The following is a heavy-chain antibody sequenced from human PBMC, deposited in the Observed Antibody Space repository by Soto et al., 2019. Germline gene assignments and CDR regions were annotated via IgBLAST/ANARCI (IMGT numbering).Heavy chain of an antibody. V-gene: IGHV3-23*01. CDR3: AKEPYDFWSGYYTGVFDY. D-gene: IGHD3-3*01. J-gene: IGHJ4*02. CDR2: ISGSGGST. CDR1: GFTFSSYA. Sequence: GGSLSLSCAASGFTFSSYAMSWVRQAPGKGLEWVSAISGSGGSTCYADSVKGRFTISRDNSKNTLYLQMNSLRAEDTAVYHCAKEPYDFWSGYYTGVFDYWGQGTLVTVSS.